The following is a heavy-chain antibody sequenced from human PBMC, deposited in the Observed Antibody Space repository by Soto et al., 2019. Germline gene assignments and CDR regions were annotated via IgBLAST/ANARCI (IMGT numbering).Heavy chain of an antibody. V-gene: IGHV2-5*02. D-gene: IGHD6-19*01. J-gene: IGHJ4*02. CDR2: IYWDDDK. Sequence: QITLKESGPTVVKPTQTLTLTCSLSGFSLNTGGVGVGWIRQPPGKALEWLAVIYWDDDKSWNPSLRDRLTINRDATDDLVVLTVTNLDPVDTGTYYCARRRGGFGGCWTTPYFDYWGQGTLVTVSS. CDR3: ARRRGGFGGCWTTPYFDY. CDR1: GFSLNTGGVG.